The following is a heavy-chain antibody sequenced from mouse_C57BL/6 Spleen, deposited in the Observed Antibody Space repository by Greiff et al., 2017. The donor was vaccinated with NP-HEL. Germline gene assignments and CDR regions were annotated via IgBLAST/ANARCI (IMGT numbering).Heavy chain of an antibody. J-gene: IGHJ4*01. V-gene: IGHV1-82*01. D-gene: IGHD3-2*02. CDR3: AREDSSGRYAMDY. Sequence: QVQLKESGPELVKPGASVKISCKASGYAFSSSWMNWVKQRPGKGLEWIGRIYPGDGDTNYNGKFKGKATLTADKSSSTAYMQLSSLTSEDSAVYFCAREDSSGRYAMDYWGQGTSVTVSS. CDR1: GYAFSSSW. CDR2: IYPGDGDT.